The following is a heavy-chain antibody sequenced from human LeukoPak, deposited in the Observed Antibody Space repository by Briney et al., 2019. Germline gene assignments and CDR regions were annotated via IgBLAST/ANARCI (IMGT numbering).Heavy chain of an antibody. V-gene: IGHV4-59*01. D-gene: IGHD5/OR15-5a*01. CDR3: TRGRSYMSY. CDR2: IYYSGST. Sequence: SETLSLTCTVSGGSISTYYWSWIRQPPGKGLEWIGYIYYSGSTNYNPSLKSRVTISVDMSKSQFSLKVSSVTAADTAVYYCTRGRSYMSYWGQETLVTVSS. J-gene: IGHJ4*02. CDR1: GGSISTYY.